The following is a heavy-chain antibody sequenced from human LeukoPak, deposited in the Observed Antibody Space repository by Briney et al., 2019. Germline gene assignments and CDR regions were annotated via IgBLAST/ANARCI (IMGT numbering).Heavy chain of an antibody. D-gene: IGHD3-22*01. CDR2: TYYSGST. CDR1: GGSISSYY. J-gene: IGHJ3*02. CDR3: ARFRIGYDSSGYFVPSTSDAFDI. Sequence: SETLSLTCTVSGGSISSYYWSWIRQPPGKGLEWIGYTYYSGSTNYNPSLKSRVTISVDTSKNQSSLKLSSVTAADTAVYYCARFRIGYDSSGYFVPSTSDAFDIWGQGTMVTVSS. V-gene: IGHV4-59*01.